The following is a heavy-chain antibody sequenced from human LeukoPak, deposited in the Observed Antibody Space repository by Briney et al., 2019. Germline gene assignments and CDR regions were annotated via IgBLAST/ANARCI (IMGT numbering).Heavy chain of an antibody. V-gene: IGHV3-21*01. D-gene: IGHD2-21*02. CDR1: GFTFSSYS. Sequence: GGSLRLSCAASGFTFSSYSMNWVRQAPGKGLEWVSSISSSSSYIYYADSVKGRFTISRDNAKNSLYLQMNSVRAEDMAVYYCAREARGDPGYFDYWGQGTLVTVSS. J-gene: IGHJ4*02. CDR3: AREARGDPGYFDY. CDR2: ISSSSSYI.